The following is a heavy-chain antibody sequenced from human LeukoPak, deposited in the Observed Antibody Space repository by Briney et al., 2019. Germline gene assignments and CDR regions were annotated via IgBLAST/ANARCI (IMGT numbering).Heavy chain of an antibody. J-gene: IGHJ5*02. CDR1: GFTFSSYG. CDR2: IRYDGSNK. CDR3: AKARPSGSYFANWFDP. Sequence: PGRSLRLSCAASGFTFSSYGMHWVRQAPGKGLEWVAFIRYDGSNKYYADSVKGRFTISRDNSKNTLYLQMNSLRAEDTAVYYCAKARPSGSYFANWFDPWGQGTLVTVSS. D-gene: IGHD1-26*01. V-gene: IGHV3-30*02.